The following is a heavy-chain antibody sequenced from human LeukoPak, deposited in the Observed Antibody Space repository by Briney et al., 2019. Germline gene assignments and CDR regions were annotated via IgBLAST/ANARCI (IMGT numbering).Heavy chain of an antibody. CDR3: ATIVPDVGATLTFDY. CDR1: RYSVSYNY. D-gene: IGHD2-15*01. V-gene: IGHV3-66*01. Sequence: GGSLRLSCAASRYSVSYNYMSSVRQAPGKGLEWVAVIYNDGRTFYAGSVKGRFTISRDNSKNTLFLQMNSLRDEDTAVYYCATIVPDVGATLTFDYWGQGTLVTVSS. J-gene: IGHJ4*02. CDR2: IYNDGRT.